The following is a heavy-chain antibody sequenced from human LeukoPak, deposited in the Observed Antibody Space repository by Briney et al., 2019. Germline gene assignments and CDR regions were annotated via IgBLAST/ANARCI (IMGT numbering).Heavy chain of an antibody. V-gene: IGHV1-69*04. Sequence: SVKVSCKASGYTFTSYDINWVRQATGQGLEWMGRIIPIFDIVNYTQKFQGRVTITADTITNTAYMELSSLRSEDTAVYFCARAPAGMDVWGQGTTVIVSS. CDR3: ARAPAGMDV. J-gene: IGHJ6*02. CDR2: IIPIFDIV. D-gene: IGHD1-14*01. CDR1: GYTFTSYD.